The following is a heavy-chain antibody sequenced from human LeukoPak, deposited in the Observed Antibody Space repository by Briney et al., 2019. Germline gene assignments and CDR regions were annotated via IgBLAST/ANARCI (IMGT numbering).Heavy chain of an antibody. V-gene: IGHV4-59*01. CDR3: ASSMARGVIWSYYYGMDV. CDR1: GGSISSYS. CDR2: IHYSGST. D-gene: IGHD3-10*01. Sequence: PSETLSLTCTVSGGSISSYSWSWVRQPPGKGLEWIGYIHYSGSTTYNPSLKSRVTVSLDTSKNQFSLNLSSVTAADTAVYYSASSMARGVIWSYYYGMDVWCQGTTVTVSS. J-gene: IGHJ6*02.